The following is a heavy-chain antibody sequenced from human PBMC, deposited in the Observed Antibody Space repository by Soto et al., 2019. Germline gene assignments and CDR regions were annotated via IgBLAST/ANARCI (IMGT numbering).Heavy chain of an antibody. CDR2: ISAYNGNT. J-gene: IGHJ4*02. CDR3: AKDAIAAPGVFDY. D-gene: IGHD6-13*01. CDR1: GYSFISYG. V-gene: IGHV1-18*01. Sequence: ASVKVSYKASGYSFISYGISWVRQAPGQGLEWMGWISAYNGNTNYAQKLQGRVTMTTDTSTSTAFMELRSLRSDDTAVYYCAKDAIAAPGVFDYWGQGTLVTVSS.